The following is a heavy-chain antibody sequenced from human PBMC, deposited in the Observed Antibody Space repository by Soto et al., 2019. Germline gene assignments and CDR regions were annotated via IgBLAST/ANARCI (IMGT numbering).Heavy chain of an antibody. CDR2: IYHSGST. J-gene: IGHJ4*02. D-gene: IGHD5-18*01. CDR1: CGSISSGGYS. CDR3: ARSGRYSYGWDFDY. Sequence: RSLTCAVSCGSISSGGYSWSWIRQPPGKGLEWIGYIYHSGSTYYNPSLKSRVTISVDRPKNQFSLQLNSVTPEDTAVYYCARSGRYSYGWDFDYWGQGTLVTVSS. V-gene: IGHV4-30-2*01.